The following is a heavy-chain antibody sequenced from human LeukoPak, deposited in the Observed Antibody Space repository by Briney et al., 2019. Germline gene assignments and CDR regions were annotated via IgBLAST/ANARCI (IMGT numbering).Heavy chain of an antibody. Sequence: GGSLRLSCATSGFTFSHYGMLWVRQAPGKGLEWVAVIWSDGTNSFYGDPVKGRFTIPRDNFQRTVYLQMNSLRAEDTAVYYCAKDAQRGFDYSNSLDKWGQGTLVTVSS. CDR1: GFTFSHYG. CDR3: AKDAQRGFDYSNSLDK. J-gene: IGHJ4*02. CDR2: IWSDGTNS. V-gene: IGHV3-33*06. D-gene: IGHD4-11*01.